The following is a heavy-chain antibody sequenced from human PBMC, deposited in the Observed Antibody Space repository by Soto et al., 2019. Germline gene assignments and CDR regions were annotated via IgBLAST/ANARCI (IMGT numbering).Heavy chain of an antibody. CDR1: GFTFSSYA. CDR2: ISGSGGST. Sequence: GGSLRLSCAASGFTFSSYAMSWVRQAPGKGLEWVSSISGSGGSTYYADSVKGRFTISRDNSKNMLYLQMNSLRAEDTTVYYCARSEYCSGGTCYSLSPYYFDYWGQGTLVTVSS. V-gene: IGHV3-23*01. D-gene: IGHD2-15*01. CDR3: ARSEYCSGGTCYSLSPYYFDY. J-gene: IGHJ4*02.